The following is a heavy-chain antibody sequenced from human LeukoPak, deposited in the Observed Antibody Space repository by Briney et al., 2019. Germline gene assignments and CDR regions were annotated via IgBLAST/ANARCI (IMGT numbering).Heavy chain of an antibody. D-gene: IGHD3-22*01. V-gene: IGHV3-33*01. J-gene: IGHJ4*02. CDR3: ARDGRNYYDSSGYPGY. Sequence: PGRSLRLSCAASGFTFSSYGMHWVRQAPGKGLEWVAVIWYDGSNKYYADSVKGRFTISRDNSKNTLYLQMNSLRAEDTAVYYCARDGRNYYDSSGYPGYWGQGTLVTVSS. CDR2: IWYDGSNK. CDR1: GFTFSSYG.